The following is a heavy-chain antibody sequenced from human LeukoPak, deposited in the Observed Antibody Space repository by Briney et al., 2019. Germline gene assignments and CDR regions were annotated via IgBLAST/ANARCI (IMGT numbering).Heavy chain of an antibody. CDR2: INGYNGYT. J-gene: IGHJ4*02. V-gene: IGHV1-18*01. CDR1: GYTFTTFG. Sequence: ASVKVSCKTSGYTFTTFGITWVRQAPGQGLEWTGWINGYNGYTNYAQRFQGRVSMTTDTSTSTAYMELGSLSSDDTAVYYCARNSSTTHYDYWGQGTLVTVSS. CDR3: ARNSSTTHYDY. D-gene: IGHD2-15*01.